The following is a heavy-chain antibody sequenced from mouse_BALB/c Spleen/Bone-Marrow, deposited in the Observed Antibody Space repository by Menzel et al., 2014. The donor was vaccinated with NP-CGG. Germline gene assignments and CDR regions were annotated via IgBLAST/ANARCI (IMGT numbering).Heavy chain of an antibody. CDR1: GFTFTDYY. CDR2: IRNQANGYTT. V-gene: IGHV7-3*02. D-gene: IGHD1-2*01. Sequence: EVKLMESGGGLVQPGGSLRLSCATSGFTFTDYYMNWVRQPPGKALEWLGFIRNQANGYTTEYSASVKGRFTISRDNSQSILYLQMNPLRAEDSATYYCARDIGRLLFDFWGQGTTLTVSS. J-gene: IGHJ2*01. CDR3: ARDIGRLLFDF.